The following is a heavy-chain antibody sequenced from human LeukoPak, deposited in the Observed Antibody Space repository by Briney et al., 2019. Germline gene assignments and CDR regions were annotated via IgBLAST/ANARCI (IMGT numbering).Heavy chain of an antibody. D-gene: IGHD6-13*01. CDR3: ARGGGGIAAAGNLDL. V-gene: IGHV1-18*01. CDR2: ISAYNGNT. CDR1: GYTFTSYG. J-gene: IGHJ2*01. Sequence: ASVKVSCKASGYTFTSYGMRCVRQAPGQRLEWMGWISAYNGNTNYAQKLQGRVTMTTDTSTSTAYMELRSLRSDDTAVYYCARGGGGIAAAGNLDLWGRGTLVTVSS.